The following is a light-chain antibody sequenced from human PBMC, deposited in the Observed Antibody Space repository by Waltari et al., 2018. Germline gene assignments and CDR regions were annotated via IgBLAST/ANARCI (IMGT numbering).Light chain of an antibody. CDR3: QQYYEWQT. CDR1: ETVTSH. CDR2: DVA. V-gene: IGKV3D-15*01. Sequence: EIVMTQSPAVLSVSPGQRATLSCRASETVTSHLAWYQQKPGQAPSPLIYDVATRAAGIPARFSGSGSETEFTLTVTSLQSEDCAVYYCQQYYEWQTFGPGTKVEIK. J-gene: IGKJ1*01.